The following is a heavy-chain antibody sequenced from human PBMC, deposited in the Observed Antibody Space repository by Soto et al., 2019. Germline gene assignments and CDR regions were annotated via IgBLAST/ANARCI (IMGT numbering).Heavy chain of an antibody. CDR3: LSGGSQHGIDY. CDR2: IIPMFGTT. V-gene: IGHV1-69*06. Sequence: QVQLVQSGAEVKKPGSSVKVSCKSSGGTLSNDAINWVRQAPVQGLEWMGGIIPMFGTTNYAQRFQGRITISADRSTSTAYMDVSSLRSEDTAVYFCLSGGSQHGIDYWGQGTPVTVSS. J-gene: IGHJ4*02. D-gene: IGHD2-15*01. CDR1: GGTLSNDA.